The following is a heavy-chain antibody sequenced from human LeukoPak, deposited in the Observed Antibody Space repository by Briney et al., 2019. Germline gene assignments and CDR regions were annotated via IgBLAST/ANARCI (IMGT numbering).Heavy chain of an antibody. Sequence: ASVKVSCKASGYTFTSYAMNWVRQAPGQGLEWMGWINPNSGGTNYQGRVTMTRDTSISTAYMELNRLRSDDTAVYYCATFAGEHQAPFDYWGQGTLVTVSS. CDR3: ATFAGEHQAPFDY. D-gene: IGHD1-26*01. CDR2: INPNSGGT. CDR1: GYTFTSYA. J-gene: IGHJ4*02. V-gene: IGHV1-2*02.